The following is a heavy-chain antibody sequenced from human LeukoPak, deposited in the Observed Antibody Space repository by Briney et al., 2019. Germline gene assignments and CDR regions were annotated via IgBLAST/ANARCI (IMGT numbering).Heavy chain of an antibody. V-gene: IGHV4-61*08. J-gene: IGHJ4*02. CDR3: ARDRGPPRRYYDSSGKRGFDY. CDR2: IYYSGST. D-gene: IGHD3-22*01. Sequence: PSETLSLTCTVSGGSITSGGYYWSWIRQHPGKGLEWIGYIYYSGSTNYNPSLKSRVTISVDTSKNQFSLKLSSVTAADTAVYYCARDRGPPRRYYDSSGKRGFDYWGQGTLVTVSS. CDR1: GGSITSGGYY.